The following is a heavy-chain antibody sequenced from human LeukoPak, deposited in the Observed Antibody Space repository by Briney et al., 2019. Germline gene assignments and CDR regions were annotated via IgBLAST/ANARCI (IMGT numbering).Heavy chain of an antibody. CDR2: INPNSVGT. V-gene: IGHV1-2*02. J-gene: IGHJ3*02. Sequence: ASVKVSCKASGYTFTGYYMHWVRQAPGQGLEWMGWINPNSVGTNYAQKFQGRVTMTRDTSISTAYMELRSLRSDDTAVYYCARDRGYYYGSGSYYTSAFDIWGQGTMVTVSS. CDR3: ARDRGYYYGSGSYYTSAFDI. CDR1: GYTFTGYY. D-gene: IGHD3-10*01.